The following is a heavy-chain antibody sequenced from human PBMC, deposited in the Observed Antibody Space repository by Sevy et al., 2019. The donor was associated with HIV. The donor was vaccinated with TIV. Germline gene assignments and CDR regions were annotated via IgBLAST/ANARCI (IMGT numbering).Heavy chain of an antibody. CDR3: ANSRGRYEGSSWLYYYYIMDV. V-gene: IGHV3-30*18. Sequence: GGSLRLSCAAAGFSFSRHGMHWARQAPGKGLEWVAVISNDGSDKEYAESVKGRFTVSRDNSKDTVYLQMNSLRLDDTAVYYCANSRGRYEGSSWLYYYYIMDVWGQGTTVTVS. CDR2: ISNDGSDK. CDR1: GFSFSRHG. J-gene: IGHJ6*02. D-gene: IGHD6-13*01.